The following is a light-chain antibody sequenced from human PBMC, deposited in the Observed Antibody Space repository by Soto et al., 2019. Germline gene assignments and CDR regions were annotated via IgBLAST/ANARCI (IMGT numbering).Light chain of an antibody. CDR1: SSDVGGHNH. CDR2: EVS. Sequence: QSALTQPPSASGSPGQSVTISCTGSSSDVGGHNHVSWYQQHPGKAPKLMIYEVSKRPSGVPGRFSGSKSFNTASLTVTGLQAEDEADYYCSSYAGNMNLIFGGGTKLTVL. J-gene: IGLJ2*01. CDR3: SSYAGNMNLI. V-gene: IGLV2-8*01.